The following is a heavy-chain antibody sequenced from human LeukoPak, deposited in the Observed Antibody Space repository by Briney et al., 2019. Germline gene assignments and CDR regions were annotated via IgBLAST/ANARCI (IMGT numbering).Heavy chain of an antibody. CDR2: MKGGGGT. Sequence: PGVSLRLSCAASGFSFTNYAMSWVHQEPARGPAWLSSMKGGGGTFYEDCVQCRFTLTIDDSRNTVYLQLNNLRFDDTAMYYCARASWISPADAVCWGQVTQVTVSS. V-gene: IGHV3-23*01. CDR1: GFSFTNYA. CDR3: ARASWISPADAVC. J-gene: IGHJ4*02. D-gene: IGHD2-2*03.